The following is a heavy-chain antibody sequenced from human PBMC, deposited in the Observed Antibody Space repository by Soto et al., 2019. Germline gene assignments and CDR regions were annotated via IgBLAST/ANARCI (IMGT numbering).Heavy chain of an antibody. CDR3: ATRTRYGSTDYYYYGMDV. Sequence: SETLSLTCTVSGGSISSSSYYWGRIRQPPGKGLEWIGSIYYSGSTYYNPSLKSRVTISVDTSKNQFSLKLSSVTAADTAVYYCATRTRYGSTDYYYYGMDVWGQGTTVTVSS. CDR2: IYYSGST. J-gene: IGHJ6*02. D-gene: IGHD3-10*01. CDR1: GGSISSSSYY. V-gene: IGHV4-39*01.